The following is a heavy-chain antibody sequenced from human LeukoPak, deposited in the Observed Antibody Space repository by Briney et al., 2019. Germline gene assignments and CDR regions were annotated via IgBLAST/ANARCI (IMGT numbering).Heavy chain of an antibody. CDR2: IYYIGKT. V-gene: IGHV4-39*07. J-gene: IGHJ5*02. D-gene: IGHD5-12*01. CDR1: GGSVSSGNYY. Sequence: SETLSLTCTVSGGSVSSGNYYWGWIRQPPGKGLEWIGSIYYIGKTYYNPSLKSRVFITADTSKNQFSLRLSSVTAADTAVYYCARGRGVATIRRPRNWFDPWGQGTLVTVSS. CDR3: ARGRGVATIRRPRNWFDP.